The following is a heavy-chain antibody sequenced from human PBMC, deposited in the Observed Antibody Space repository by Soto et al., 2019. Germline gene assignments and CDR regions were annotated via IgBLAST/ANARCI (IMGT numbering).Heavy chain of an antibody. V-gene: IGHV4-34*01. CDR3: ARRRSWYYYDSSGYYYFRC. Sequence: QVQLQQWGAGLLKPSETLSLTCAVYGGSFSGYYWSWIRQPPGKGLEWIGEINHSGSTNYNPSLKSRATISVDTAKHQFSLKLSSLTAADTAVYYGARRRSWYYYDSSGYYYFRCSGRGTLVTVCS. CDR1: GGSFSGYY. D-gene: IGHD3-22*01. CDR2: INHSGST. J-gene: IGHJ4*02.